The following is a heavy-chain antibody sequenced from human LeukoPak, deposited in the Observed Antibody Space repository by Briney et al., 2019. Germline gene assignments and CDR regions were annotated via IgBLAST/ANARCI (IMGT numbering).Heavy chain of an antibody. V-gene: IGHV1-18*01. CDR2: ISAYNGNT. Sequence: ASVKVSCKASGGTFSSYAISWVRQAPGQGLEWMGWISAYNGNTNYAQKLQGRVTMTTDTSTSTAYMELRSLRSDDTAVYYCARDRPKYDYVWGSYRYFDYWGQGTLVTVSS. CDR1: GGTFSSYA. J-gene: IGHJ4*02. CDR3: ARDRPKYDYVWGSYRYFDY. D-gene: IGHD3-16*02.